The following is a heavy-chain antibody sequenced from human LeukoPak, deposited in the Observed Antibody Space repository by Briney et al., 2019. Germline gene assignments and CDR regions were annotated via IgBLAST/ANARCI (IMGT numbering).Heavy chain of an antibody. CDR3: AGYRVSHGMDV. V-gene: IGHV3-30-3*01. Sequence: GGSLRLSCAASGFTFSTYAMHWVRQAPGKGLEWVAVISDDGSNKYYADSVKGRFTISRDNFKNTLYLQMNSLRDEDTAVYYCAGYRVSHGMDVWGQGTTVTVSS. D-gene: IGHD3-16*02. CDR2: ISDDGSNK. J-gene: IGHJ6*02. CDR1: GFTFSTYA.